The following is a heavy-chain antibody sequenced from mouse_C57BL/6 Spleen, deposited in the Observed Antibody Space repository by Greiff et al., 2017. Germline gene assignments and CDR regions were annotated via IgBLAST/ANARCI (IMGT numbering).Heavy chain of an antibody. J-gene: IGHJ4*01. CDR3: ARRAAYYSNYRWAMDY. CDR2: IGPGSGST. V-gene: IGHV1-77*01. CDR1: GYTFTDYY. D-gene: IGHD2-5*01. Sequence: QVQLQQSGAELVKPGASVKISCKASGYTFTDYYINWVKQRPGQGLEWIGKIGPGSGSTYYNEKFKGKATLTADKSSSTAYMQLSSLTSEDSAVYFCARRAAYYSNYRWAMDYWGQGTSVTVSS.